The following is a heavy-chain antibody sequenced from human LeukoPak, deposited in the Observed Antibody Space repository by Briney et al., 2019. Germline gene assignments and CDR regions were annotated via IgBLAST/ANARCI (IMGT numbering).Heavy chain of an antibody. D-gene: IGHD1-26*01. CDR3: ARDREARYFDY. CDR2: IWYDGSKK. J-gene: IGHJ4*02. V-gene: IGHV3-33*01. Sequence: GGSLRLSCAASRFTFSNHGMHWVRRAPGKGLEWVAVIWYDGSKKYYADSVKGRFTISRDNSRNTLYLQMNSLRVEDTAVYYCARDREARYFDYWGQGTLVAVSS. CDR1: RFTFSNHG.